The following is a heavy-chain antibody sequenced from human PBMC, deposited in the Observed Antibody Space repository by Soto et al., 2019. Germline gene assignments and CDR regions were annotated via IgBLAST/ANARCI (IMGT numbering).Heavy chain of an antibody. CDR2: IKPDGSEK. D-gene: IGHD3-16*01. Sequence: EVQLVESGGGLVQPGGSLRLSCAASGFTFGPYWMTWVRQAPGKGLEWVAKIKPDGSEKYYVESVKGRFTISRDNTKTSLYLQMNSLRAEDTAVYYCARPYTVADSSYWCFDLWGRGTLVTVSS. V-gene: IGHV3-7*01. CDR3: ARPYTVADSSYWCFDL. J-gene: IGHJ2*01. CDR1: GFTFGPYW.